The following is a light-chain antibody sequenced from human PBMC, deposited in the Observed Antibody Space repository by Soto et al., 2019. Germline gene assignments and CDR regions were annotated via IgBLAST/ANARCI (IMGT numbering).Light chain of an antibody. CDR1: QSVSSN. Sequence: QSPATMSVSPGDRATLSCSASQSVSSNLAWDQQKPGHAPRLRIYGASTRATVIPARFSGSGSGTEFTLTISSLQSEDLAVYYCHPYKNWHWCTFAQAIRL. V-gene: IGKV3-15*01. CDR2: GAS. CDR3: HPYKNWHWCT. J-gene: IGKJ5*01.